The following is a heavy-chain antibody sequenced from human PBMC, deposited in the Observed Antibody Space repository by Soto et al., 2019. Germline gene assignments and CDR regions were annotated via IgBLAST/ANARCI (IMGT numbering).Heavy chain of an antibody. CDR2: IIPILGIA. CDR3: ASPSVITDPAFDI. V-gene: IGHV1-69*02. J-gene: IGHJ3*02. D-gene: IGHD3-10*01. Sequence: SVKVSCKASGYTFTSYYRHWVRQAPGQRLEWMGRIIPILGIANYAQKFQGRVTITADKSTSTAYMELSSLRSEDTAVYYCASPSVITDPAFDIWGQGTMVTVSS. CDR1: GYTFTSYY.